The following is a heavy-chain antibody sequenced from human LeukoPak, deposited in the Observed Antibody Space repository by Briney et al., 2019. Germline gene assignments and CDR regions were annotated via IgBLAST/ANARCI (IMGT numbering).Heavy chain of an antibody. D-gene: IGHD7-27*01. Sequence: PSETLSLTCAVYGGSFSGYYWSWIRQPPGKGLEWIGEINHSGSTNYNPSLKSRVTISVDTSKNQFSLKLSSVTAADTAVYYCATNNWGLNAFDIWGQGTMVTVSS. CDR3: ATNNWGLNAFDI. CDR2: INHSGST. J-gene: IGHJ3*02. V-gene: IGHV4-34*01. CDR1: GGSFSGYY.